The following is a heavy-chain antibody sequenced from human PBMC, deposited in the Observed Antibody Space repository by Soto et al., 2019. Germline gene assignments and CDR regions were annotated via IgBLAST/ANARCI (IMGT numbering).Heavy chain of an antibody. CDR2: ISSSSSYI. V-gene: IGHV3-21*01. D-gene: IGHD3-3*01. J-gene: IGHJ6*03. CDR1: GFTFSSYS. CDR3: ARALRNYDFWTGRGGYYYMDV. Sequence: GGSLRLSCAASGFTFSSYSMNWVRQAPGKGLEWVSSISSSSSYIYYADSVKGRFTISRDNAKNSLYLQMNSLRSEDTAVYYCARALRNYDFWTGRGGYYYMDVWGKGTTVTVSS.